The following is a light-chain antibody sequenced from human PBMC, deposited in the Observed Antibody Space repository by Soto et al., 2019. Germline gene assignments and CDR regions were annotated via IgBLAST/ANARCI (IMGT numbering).Light chain of an antibody. J-gene: IGLJ2*01. CDR3: CSYAGSYVV. CDR1: SSDVGSYNL. Sequence: QSALTQPASVSGSPGQSITLSCTGTSSDVGSYNLVSWYQQHPGKAPKLMIYEVSKRPSGVSNRFSGSKSGNTASLTISGLQAEDEADYYCCSYAGSYVVFGGGTKVTVL. CDR2: EVS. V-gene: IGLV2-23*02.